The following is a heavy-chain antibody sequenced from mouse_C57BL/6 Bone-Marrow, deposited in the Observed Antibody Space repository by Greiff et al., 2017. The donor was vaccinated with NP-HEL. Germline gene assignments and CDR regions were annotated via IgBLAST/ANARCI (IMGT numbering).Heavy chain of an antibody. CDR2: ISDGGSYT. V-gene: IGHV5-4*03. D-gene: IGHD2-3*01. CDR3: ARMWLLPYYFDY. Sequence: EVNVVESGGGLVKPGGSLKLSCAASGFTFSSYAMSWVRQTPEKRLEWVATISDGGSYTYYPDNVKGRFTISRDNAKNNLYLQMSHLKSEDTAMYYCARMWLLPYYFDYWGQGTTLTVSS. CDR1: GFTFSSYA. J-gene: IGHJ2*01.